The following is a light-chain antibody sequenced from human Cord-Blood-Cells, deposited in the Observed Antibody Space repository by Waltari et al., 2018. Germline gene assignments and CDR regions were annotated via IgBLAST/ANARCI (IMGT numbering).Light chain of an antibody. CDR3: CSYAGSSTVV. CDR1: RSDVGSYNL. V-gene: IGLV2-23*02. CDR2: EVS. Sequence: QSALTQPASVSGSPGQSITISCPGTRSDVGSYNLVSWYQQHPGKAPKLMIYEVSKRPSGVSNRFSGSKSGNTASLTISGLQAEDEADYYCCSYAGSSTVVFGGGTKLTVL. J-gene: IGLJ2*01.